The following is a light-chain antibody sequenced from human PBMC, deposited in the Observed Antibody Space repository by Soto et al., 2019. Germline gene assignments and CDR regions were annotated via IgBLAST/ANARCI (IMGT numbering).Light chain of an antibody. CDR2: GAS. CDR1: QSVSGSS. Sequence: EIVLTQSPGTLSLSPGERATLSCRASQSVSGSSLAWYQQKPGQAPRLLIYGASSRATGIPDRFSGSGSGTAFTLTINRLEPEDFAVYYCQQYGSSPSSFTFGPGTKVDIK. V-gene: IGKV3-20*01. CDR3: QQYGSSPSSFT. J-gene: IGKJ3*01.